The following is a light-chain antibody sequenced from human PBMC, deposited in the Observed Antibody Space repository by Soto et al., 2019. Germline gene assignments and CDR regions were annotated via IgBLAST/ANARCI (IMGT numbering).Light chain of an antibody. CDR2: KAS. CDR3: QQGT. CDR1: QSISSW. Sequence: DIPMAQSPSTLSASVGDRVTITCRASQSISSWLAWYQQKPGKAPKLLIYKASSLESGVPSRFSGSGSGTEFTLTISSLQPDDFATYYCQQGTFGQGTKVEIK. J-gene: IGKJ1*01. V-gene: IGKV1-5*03.